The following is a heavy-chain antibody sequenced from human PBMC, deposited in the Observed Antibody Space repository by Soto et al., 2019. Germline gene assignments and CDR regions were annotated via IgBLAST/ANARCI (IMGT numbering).Heavy chain of an antibody. CDR1: GYSFTAYF. CDR3: ARAPYSSSSFFFDY. D-gene: IGHD6-6*01. CDR2: VHPSGGNT. Sequence: PSVKVSCKASGYSFTAYFMHWVRQAPGQGLEWMGIVHPSGGNTNYAQKFQGRVTMTWDTSTTTVYMELSSLRSDDTAVYYCARAPYSSSSFFFDYWGQGTPVTVSS. V-gene: IGHV1-46*01. J-gene: IGHJ4*02.